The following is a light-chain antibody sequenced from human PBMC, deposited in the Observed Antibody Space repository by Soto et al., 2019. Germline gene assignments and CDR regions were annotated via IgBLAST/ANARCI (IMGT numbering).Light chain of an antibody. V-gene: IGKV3-15*01. CDR3: QQHNKWPPV. CDR2: AAS. CDR1: QSVNTN. Sequence: EIVITQSPATLSVSPGERATLSCRASQSVNTNLAWYQQKPGQAPRLLIYAASTRATGVPARFSGSGSGTEFTLTISSLQSEDSALYYCQQHNKWPPVFGQGTKVDIK. J-gene: IGKJ1*01.